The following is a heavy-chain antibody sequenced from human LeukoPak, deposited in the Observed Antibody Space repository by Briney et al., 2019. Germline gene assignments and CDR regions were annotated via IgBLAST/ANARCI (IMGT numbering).Heavy chain of an antibody. V-gene: IGHV1-8*03. D-gene: IGHD6-6*01. CDR1: GYTFTSYD. CDR3: ARDRIAAPNWFDP. Sequence: ASVKVSCKASGYTFTSYDINWVRQATGQGLERMGWMNPNSGNTGYAQKFQGRVTITRNTSISTAYMELSRLRSDDTAVYYCARDRIAAPNWFDPWGQGTLVTVSS. CDR2: MNPNSGNT. J-gene: IGHJ5*02.